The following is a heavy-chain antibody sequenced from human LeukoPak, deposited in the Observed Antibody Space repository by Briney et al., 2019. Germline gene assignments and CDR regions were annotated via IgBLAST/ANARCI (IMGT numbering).Heavy chain of an antibody. CDR2: ISYDGSNK. CDR3: AKDHGGGNSMGGFGAFDI. Sequence: GGSLRLSCAASGFTFSSYGMHWVRQAPGEGLEWVAVISYDGSNKYYADSVKGRFTISRDNSKNTLYLQMNSLRAEDTAAYYCAKDHGGGNSMGGFGAFDIWGQGTMVTVSS. D-gene: IGHD4-23*01. V-gene: IGHV3-30*18. J-gene: IGHJ3*02. CDR1: GFTFSSYG.